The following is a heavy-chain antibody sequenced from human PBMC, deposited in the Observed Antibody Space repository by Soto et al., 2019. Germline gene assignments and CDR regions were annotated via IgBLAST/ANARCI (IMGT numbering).Heavy chain of an antibody. CDR1: GYTFTGYY. CDR2: INPNSGGT. J-gene: IGHJ3*02. V-gene: IGHV1-2*04. D-gene: IGHD2-2*01. Sequence: ASVKVSCKASGYTFTGYYMHWVRQAPGQGLEWMGWINPNSGGTNYAQKFQGWVTMTRDTSIGTAYMELSRLRSDDTAVYYCARLGVVPAAHDAFDIWGQGTMVTVS. CDR3: ARLGVVPAAHDAFDI.